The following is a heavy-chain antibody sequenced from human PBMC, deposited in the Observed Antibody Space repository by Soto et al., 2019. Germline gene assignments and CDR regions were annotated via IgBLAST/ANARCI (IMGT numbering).Heavy chain of an antibody. CDR3: ARDAITGMANRETSYYYYGMDV. Sequence: ASVKVSCKASGYTFTSYGISWVRQAPGQGLEWMGWISAYNGNTNYAQKLQGRVTMTTDTSTSTAYVELRSLRSDDTAVYYCARDAITGMANRETSYYYYGMDVWGQGTTVTVSS. CDR1: GYTFTSYG. CDR2: ISAYNGNT. J-gene: IGHJ6*02. D-gene: IGHD1-1*01. V-gene: IGHV1-18*01.